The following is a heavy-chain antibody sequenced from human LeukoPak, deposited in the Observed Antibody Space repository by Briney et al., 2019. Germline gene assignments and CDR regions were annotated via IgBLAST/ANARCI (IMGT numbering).Heavy chain of an antibody. J-gene: IGHJ5*02. CDR2: INPNSGGT. V-gene: IGHV1-2*02. Sequence: ASVKVSCKASGYTFTGYYMHWVRQAPGQGLEWMGWINPNSGGTNYAQKFQGRVTMTRDTSISTAYMELSRLRSDDTAVYYCARTYDFWSGDDRTRLDPWGQGTLVTVSS. D-gene: IGHD3-3*01. CDR1: GYTFTGYY. CDR3: ARTYDFWSGDDRTRLDP.